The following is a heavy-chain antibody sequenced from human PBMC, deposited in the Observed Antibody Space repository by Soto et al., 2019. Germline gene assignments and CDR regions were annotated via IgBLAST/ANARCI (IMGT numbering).Heavy chain of an antibody. CDR3: ARVRREFETSGPVDY. J-gene: IGHJ4*02. V-gene: IGHV4-30-2*01. Sequence: QLQLQESGSGLVKPSQTLSLTCAVSGGSISSGDYSWNWIRQPPGKGLEWIGYIYFGGSTYYNPSLQIRVTMSVDRSRNQFSLKLNSVTAADTAVYYCARVRREFETSGPVDYWGQGTLVTVSS. D-gene: IGHD3-10*01. CDR2: IYFGGST. CDR1: GGSISSGDYS.